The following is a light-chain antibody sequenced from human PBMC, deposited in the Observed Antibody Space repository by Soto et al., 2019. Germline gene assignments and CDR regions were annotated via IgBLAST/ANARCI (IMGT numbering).Light chain of an antibody. Sequence: QSVLTQPPSASGSPGQSVTISCTGTSTDVGGYNYVSWYQHHPGKAPKLIIYAVSKRPSGVPDRFSGSKSGNTASLTVSGLQADDEADYYCNSYVGNNWVFGGGTKVTVL. J-gene: IGLJ3*02. CDR2: AVS. CDR3: NSYVGNNWV. V-gene: IGLV2-8*01. CDR1: STDVGGYNY.